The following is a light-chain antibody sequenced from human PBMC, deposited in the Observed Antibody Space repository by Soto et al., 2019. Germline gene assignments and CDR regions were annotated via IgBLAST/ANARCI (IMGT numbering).Light chain of an antibody. CDR2: WAS. Sequence: TQTPVSLAVFLGESSTINCKSSQSVLYSANNKNYLAWYQHKPGQPPKMLIYWASIRESGVPDRFSGSGSGTDFTLTISSLQSEDVTVYYCQLAYSNSWSFAQGTKVDI. J-gene: IGKJ1*01. CDR1: QSVLYSANNKNY. V-gene: IGKV4-1*01. CDR3: QLAYSNSWS.